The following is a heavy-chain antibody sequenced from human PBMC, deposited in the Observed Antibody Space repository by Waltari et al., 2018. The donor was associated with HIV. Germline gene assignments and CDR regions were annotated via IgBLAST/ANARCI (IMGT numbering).Heavy chain of an antibody. CDR3: AGPVG. J-gene: IGHJ4*02. CDR2: IYTSVST. D-gene: IGHD2-2*01. Sequence: QVQLQEAGPGLVKPSQTLSLTCTGSGGAISSGSYYWSWIRQPAGKGLEWIGRIYTSVSTNYNPSRKSRVTISVDTSKNQFSLKLSSVTAADTAVYYCAGPVGWGQGTLVTVSS. CDR1: GGAISSGSYY. V-gene: IGHV4-61*02.